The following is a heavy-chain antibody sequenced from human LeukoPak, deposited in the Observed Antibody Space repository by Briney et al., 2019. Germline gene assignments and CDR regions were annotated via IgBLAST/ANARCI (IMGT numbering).Heavy chain of an antibody. CDR1: GYTFTNYG. CDR2: INPSGGNT. V-gene: IGHV1-46*01. D-gene: IGHD2-15*01. Sequence: ASVKVSCKASGYTFTNYGITWVRQAPGQGLEWMGIINPSGGNTSYAQKFQGRVTMTRDTSTSTVYMELSSLRSEDTAVYYCARDVSDCSGGSCYSYFDYWGQGTLVTVSS. CDR3: ARDVSDCSGGSCYSYFDY. J-gene: IGHJ4*02.